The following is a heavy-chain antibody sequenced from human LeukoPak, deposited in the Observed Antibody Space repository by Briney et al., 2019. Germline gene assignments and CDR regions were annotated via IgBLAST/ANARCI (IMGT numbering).Heavy chain of an antibody. CDR3: AELGITMIGGV. Sequence: GGALRLSCAASGFTLRSYEMNWVRQTPGKGLEWVSYISSSGSTIYYADSVKGRFTISRDNAKNSLYLQMNRLRGEDTAVYYCAELGITMIGGVWGKGTTVTISS. V-gene: IGHV3-48*03. D-gene: IGHD3-10*02. CDR2: ISSSGSTI. CDR1: GFTLRSYE. J-gene: IGHJ6*04.